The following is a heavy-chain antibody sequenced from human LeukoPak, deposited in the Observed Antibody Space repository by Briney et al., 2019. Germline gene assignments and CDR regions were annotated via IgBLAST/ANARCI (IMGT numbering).Heavy chain of an antibody. J-gene: IGHJ5*02. CDR2: IYYTGST. V-gene: IGHV4-59*01. CDR1: GFTFSDGW. D-gene: IGHD1-26*01. CDR3: ARGGNYWPQWWFDP. Sequence: GSLRLSCATSGFTFSDGWMSWVRQAPGKGLEWIGYIYYTGSTSYNPSLKSRVTMSLDASKNQFSLELNSVTPADTAVYYCARGGNYWPQWWFDPWGRGTLVSVSS.